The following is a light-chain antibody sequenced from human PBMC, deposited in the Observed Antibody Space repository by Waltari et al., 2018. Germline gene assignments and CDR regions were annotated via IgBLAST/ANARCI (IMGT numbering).Light chain of an antibody. CDR1: TSNIGSNT. CDR3: ASWDDRLNGYV. Sequence: QSVLTQPPSASATPGQRVTIPCSGRTSNIGSNTVPCYQPPPGTAPKFLIDNNNQRPSGVPARFSGSKSGTSAFLAISGLQSEDEADYYCASWDDRLNGYVLGTGTKVTAL. J-gene: IGLJ1*01. V-gene: IGLV1-44*01. CDR2: NNN.